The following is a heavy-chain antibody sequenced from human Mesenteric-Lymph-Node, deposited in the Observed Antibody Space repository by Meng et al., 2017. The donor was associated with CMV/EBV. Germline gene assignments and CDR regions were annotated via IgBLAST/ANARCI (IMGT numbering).Heavy chain of an antibody. CDR3: ARRWYSSSYDY. CDR2: VYYGGNT. J-gene: IGHJ4*02. V-gene: IGHV4-59*12. D-gene: IGHD6-6*01. Sequence: SETLSLTCTVSGGSISSYYWSWIRQPPGKGLEWIGSVYYGGNTDYNPSLKNRVTISLDMSKDQFSLKVNSVTAADTAVYYCARRWYSSSYDYWGQGTLVTVSS. CDR1: GGSISSYY.